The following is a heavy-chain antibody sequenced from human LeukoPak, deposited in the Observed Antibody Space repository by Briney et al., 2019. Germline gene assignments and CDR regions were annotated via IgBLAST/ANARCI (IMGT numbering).Heavy chain of an antibody. D-gene: IGHD6-19*01. CDR1: GFTLSRYS. V-gene: IGHV3-21*01. CDR2: ISSRSTNI. CDR3: ARDAQWLVPEGYFYYMDV. Sequence: GGSLRLSCAGSGFTLSRYSMNWFRQAPGKGLERVSSISSRSTNIFYADSVKGRFTISRDNAKNSLYLQMNSLGAEDTAVYYCARDAQWLVPEGYFYYMDVWGKGTTVTVSS. J-gene: IGHJ6*03.